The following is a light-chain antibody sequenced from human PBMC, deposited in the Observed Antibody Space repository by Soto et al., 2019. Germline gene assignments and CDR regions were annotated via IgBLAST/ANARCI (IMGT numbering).Light chain of an antibody. CDR3: SSYAGTNLNYV. CDR2: DVS. V-gene: IGLV2-8*01. CDR1: NSDVGGYNY. J-gene: IGLJ1*01. Sequence: LTQPPSASGSPGQSVTISCTGTNSDVGGYNYVSWYQQHPGKAPKLMIYDVSKRPSGVPDRFSGSKSGNTASLTVSGLQAEDEADYYCSSYAGTNLNYVFGSGTKVTVL.